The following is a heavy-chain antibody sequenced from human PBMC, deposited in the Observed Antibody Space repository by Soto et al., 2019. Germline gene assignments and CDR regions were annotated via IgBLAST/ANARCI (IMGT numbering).Heavy chain of an antibody. V-gene: IGHV4-31*03. CDR2: IHYSGTT. CDR1: GGSINTEGYY. Sequence: SETLSLTCTVSGGSINTEGYYWNWIRQVPGKGLEWIGYIHYSGTTYYNPSLKSRVTISVDTSKNQFSLKLSSVTAADTAVYYCATSEFQWGQGTLVTVSS. D-gene: IGHD2-21*01. J-gene: IGHJ4*02. CDR3: ATSEFQ.